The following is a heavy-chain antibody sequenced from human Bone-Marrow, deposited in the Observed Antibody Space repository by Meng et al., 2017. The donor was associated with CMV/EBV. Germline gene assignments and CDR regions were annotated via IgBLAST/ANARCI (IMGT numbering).Heavy chain of an antibody. J-gene: IGHJ5*02. CDR1: GGSINTYY. CDR3: ARGLVGTIYGHLKWFDP. Sequence: ESLKISCTVSGGSINTYYWTWIRQPPGRGLEWIGYIYDIGHTNYNPSLKSRVTISVDTSKNQFSLSLTSVTAADTAMYYCARGLVGTIYGHLKWFDPWGQGTLVTVSS. V-gene: IGHV4-59*01. CDR2: IYDIGHT. D-gene: IGHD1-26*01.